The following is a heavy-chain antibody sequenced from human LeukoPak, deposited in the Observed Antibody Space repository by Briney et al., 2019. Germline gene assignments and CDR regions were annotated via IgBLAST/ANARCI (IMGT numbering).Heavy chain of an antibody. CDR1: GFTFDDYA. CDR3: AISGSPTI. Sequence: GGSLRLSCAASGFTFDDYAMHWVRQAPGKGLEWVSGISWNSGSIGYADSVKGRFTISRDNSKNTLYLQMNSLRAEDTAVYYCAISGSPTIWGQGTMVTVSS. J-gene: IGHJ3*02. V-gene: IGHV3-9*01. CDR2: ISWNSGSI. D-gene: IGHD3-10*01.